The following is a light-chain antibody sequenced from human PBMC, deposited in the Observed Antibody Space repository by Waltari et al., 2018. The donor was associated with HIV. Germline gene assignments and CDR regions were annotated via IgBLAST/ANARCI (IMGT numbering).Light chain of an antibody. CDR3: SSYTTSTSYV. V-gene: IGLV2-14*03. J-gene: IGLJ1*01. CDR2: GVS. CDR1: TSNIGPFDY. Sequence: QSALAQPAPVPWPPGQSIPIPCTGTTSNIGPFDYVHWYQHHPGKAPSLIIYGVSERPSGISDRFSASKSGNTASLTISGLQSEDEADYHCSSYTTSTSYVFGTGTKVTVL.